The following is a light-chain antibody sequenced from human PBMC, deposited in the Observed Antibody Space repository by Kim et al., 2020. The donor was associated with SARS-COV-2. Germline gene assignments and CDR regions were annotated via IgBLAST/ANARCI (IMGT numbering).Light chain of an antibody. CDR2: GAS. CDR1: RSIGNH. Sequence: DIQMTQSPSSLSASVGDRVTITCRASRSIGNHLNWYQQRPGKAPNLLIFGASNLQSGVSSRFSGSDSGTDFTLTIRNLQPEDYATYYCQQSDITPYTFGQGTKLEIK. CDR3: QQSDITPYT. V-gene: IGKV1-39*01. J-gene: IGKJ2*01.